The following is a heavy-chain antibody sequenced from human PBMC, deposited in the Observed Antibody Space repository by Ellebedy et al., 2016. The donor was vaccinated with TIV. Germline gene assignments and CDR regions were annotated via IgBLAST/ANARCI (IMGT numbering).Heavy chain of an antibody. CDR2: INPSGGST. V-gene: IGHV1-46*01. J-gene: IGHJ1*01. CDR1: GYTFTSYD. CDR3: ARSKSRYSYQH. D-gene: IGHD2-15*01. Sequence: AASVKVSCKASGYTFTSYDINWVRQAPGQGLEWMGIINPSGGSTSYAQKFQGRVTMTRDTSTSTVYMELSSLRSEDTAVYYCARSKSRYSYQHWGQGTLVTVSS.